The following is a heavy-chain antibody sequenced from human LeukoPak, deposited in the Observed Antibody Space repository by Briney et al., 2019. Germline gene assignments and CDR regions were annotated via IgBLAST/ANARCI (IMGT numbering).Heavy chain of an antibody. J-gene: IGHJ3*01. CDR2: INQDGRQK. CDR1: GFTFSTSG. D-gene: IGHD2-21*02. CDR3: VAGDWGARDSFDL. V-gene: IGHV3-7*01. Sequence: PGRSLRLSFAASGFTFSTSGTRWVRQAPGKGLELVANINQDGRQKYYVDSVKGRFTISRDNAKNSFFMQMSSLRAEDTSVYYCVAGDWGARDSFDLWGRGTMVTVSS.